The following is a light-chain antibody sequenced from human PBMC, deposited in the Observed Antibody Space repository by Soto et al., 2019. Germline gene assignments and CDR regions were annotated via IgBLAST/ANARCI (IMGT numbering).Light chain of an antibody. Sequence: QSVLTQPPSVSGAPGQRVTISCTGSSSNIGAGYNVHWYQQLPGTAPKLLIYVNSNRPSGVPDRFSGSKSGTSASLAITGLQAEDEAAYYCQSYVSSLSGVVFGGGTKLTVL. CDR3: QSYVSSLSGVV. CDR1: SSNIGAGYN. CDR2: VNS. J-gene: IGLJ2*01. V-gene: IGLV1-40*01.